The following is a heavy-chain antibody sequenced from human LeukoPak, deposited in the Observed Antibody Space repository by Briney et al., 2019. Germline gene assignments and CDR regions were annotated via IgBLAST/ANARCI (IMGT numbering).Heavy chain of an antibody. V-gene: IGHV4-31*03. D-gene: IGHD2-2*01. J-gene: IGHJ3*02. Sequence: SQTLSLTCTVSGGSISSGGYYWSWIRQHPGKGLEWIGYIYYSGSTYCNPSLKSRVTISVDTSKNQFSLKLSSVTAADTAVYYCAREDQLLSAFDIWGQGTMVTVSS. CDR1: GGSISSGGYY. CDR3: AREDQLLSAFDI. CDR2: IYYSGST.